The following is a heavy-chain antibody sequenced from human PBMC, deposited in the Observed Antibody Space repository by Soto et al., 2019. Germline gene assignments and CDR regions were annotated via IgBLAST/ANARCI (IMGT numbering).Heavy chain of an antibody. CDR1: VYSLTLYY. CDR2: INPNSVGT. V-gene: IGHV1-2*04. D-gene: IGHD6-13*01. CDR3: ARDMLHRDRSSWTPPYYYPSAMEV. J-gene: IGHJ6*01. Sequence: ASVXGSFRSSVYSLTLYYMRWCLEAPGQGLEWMRCINPNSVGTDYAQKFQGWVTMTRDTSISTAYMELSRLRSDEKAVYYCARDMLHRDRSSWTPPYYYPSAMEVWGQGTTV.